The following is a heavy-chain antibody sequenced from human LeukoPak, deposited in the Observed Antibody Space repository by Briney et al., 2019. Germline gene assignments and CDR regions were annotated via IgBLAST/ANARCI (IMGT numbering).Heavy chain of an antibody. D-gene: IGHD3-22*01. V-gene: IGHV3-74*01. CDR2: INSDGSST. CDR3: AVLSSGYPVDY. Sequence: GGSLRLSCAASGFTFRSYWMHWVRQAPGKGLVWVSRINSDGSSTTYADSVKGRFAISRDNAKNTLHLQMNSLRVEDTAVYYCAVLSSGYPVDYWGQGTLVTVSS. J-gene: IGHJ4*02. CDR1: GFTFRSYW.